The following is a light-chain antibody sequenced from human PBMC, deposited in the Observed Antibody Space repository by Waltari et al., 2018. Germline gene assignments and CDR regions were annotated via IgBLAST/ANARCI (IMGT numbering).Light chain of an antibody. J-gene: IGLJ1*01. CDR1: SGYVGHYDY. Sequence: QSALTQPASVSGSPGQSITISCTGTSGYVGHYDYVSWYQQHPGKAPKVIIYDVATRPSGVSSRFSGSKSGNTASLTISGLQAEDEADYFCSSYTSSSTLYVFGTGTKVTVL. V-gene: IGLV2-14*03. CDR3: SSYTSSSTLYV. CDR2: DVA.